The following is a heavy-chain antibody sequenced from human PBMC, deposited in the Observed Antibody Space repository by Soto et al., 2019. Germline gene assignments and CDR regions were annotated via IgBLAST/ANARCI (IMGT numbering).Heavy chain of an antibody. D-gene: IGHD2-21*02. CDR2: IVPVLGSA. V-gene: IGHV1-69*01. Sequence: VKVSCKASGGTFGKYAISWARQAPGQGLEWMGVIVPVLGSATYAQKFQGRITITADESTATAYMEVTNLRSEDTAVYYCARGRVVTAIPYYYYGMDVWGQGTTVTVSS. J-gene: IGHJ6*02. CDR1: GGTFGKYA. CDR3: ARGRVVTAIPYYYYGMDV.